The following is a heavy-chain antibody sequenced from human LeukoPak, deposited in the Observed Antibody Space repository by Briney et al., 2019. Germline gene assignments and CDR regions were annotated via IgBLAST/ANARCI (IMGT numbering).Heavy chain of an antibody. D-gene: IGHD7-27*01. Sequence: PSETLSLTSTVTGVSIRSHYWIWIRQPPGKGLEWIGHISYSGSTIYNPSLKSRVTILPDTSKNQFSLRLSSVTAADTAVYYCARDGEGDEGWDYWDQGTLVTVSS. CDR1: GVSIRSHY. J-gene: IGHJ4*02. V-gene: IGHV4-59*11. CDR2: ISYSGST. CDR3: ARDGEGDEGWDY.